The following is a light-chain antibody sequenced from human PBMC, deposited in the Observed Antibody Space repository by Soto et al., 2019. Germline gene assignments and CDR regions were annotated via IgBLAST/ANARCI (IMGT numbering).Light chain of an antibody. V-gene: IGKV3-15*01. J-gene: IGKJ3*01. CDR3: QQYNNWPPVT. CDR2: GAS. CDR1: QTISSN. Sequence: IVLTQSPSALSVSPLERGTLSGRASQTISSNLACFQQKPGQAPRLLIYGASTRAAGIPARFSGSGSGTDFTLTITSLQSEDFAVYYCQQYNNWPPVTFGPGTKVDIK.